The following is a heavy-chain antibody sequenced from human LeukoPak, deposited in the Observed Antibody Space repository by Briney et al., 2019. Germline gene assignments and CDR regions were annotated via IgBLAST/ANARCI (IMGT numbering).Heavy chain of an antibody. CDR2: IIPILGIA. D-gene: IGHD2-2*01. CDR1: GGTFSSYA. CDR3: ARDHMAGSASEV. V-gene: IGHV1-69*04. J-gene: IGHJ4*02. Sequence: GSSVKVSCKASGGTFSSYAISWVRQAPGQGLEWMGRIIPILGIANYAQKFQGRVTITADKSTSTAYMELSSLRSEDTAVYYCARDHMAGSASEVWGQGTLVTVSS.